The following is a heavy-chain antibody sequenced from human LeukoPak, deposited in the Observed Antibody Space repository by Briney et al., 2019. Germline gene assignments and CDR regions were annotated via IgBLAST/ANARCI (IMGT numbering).Heavy chain of an antibody. CDR3: ARDHWNSDREFAF. CDR2: VSASNGHT. V-gene: IGHV1-18*01. Sequence: ASVKVSCKASGYTFTSFGISWVRQAPGEGLEWVGWVSASNGHTNYAQKFKGRVTMTTDTSTTTAFMDLRSLTSDGTAVYYCARDHWNSDREFAFWGQGTLVTVSS. J-gene: IGHJ4*02. D-gene: IGHD1/OR15-1a*01. CDR1: GYTFTSFG.